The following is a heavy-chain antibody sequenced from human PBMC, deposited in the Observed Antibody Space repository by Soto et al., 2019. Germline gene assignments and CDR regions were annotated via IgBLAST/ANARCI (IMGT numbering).Heavy chain of an antibody. CDR3: AHAYGGTSWPNDAFDV. Sequence: ITLKESGPTLVKPTQTLTLTCSFSGFSLSADGVGVGWIRQPPGKDLEWLALIYWDDDTRYRPSLKSRLTITKDSSKNQVVLTMTNMDPVDTATYYCAHAYGGTSWPNDAFDVGGQGTVVTVSS. V-gene: IGHV2-5*02. J-gene: IGHJ3*01. CDR2: IYWDDDT. D-gene: IGHD2-2*01. CDR1: GFSLSADGVG.